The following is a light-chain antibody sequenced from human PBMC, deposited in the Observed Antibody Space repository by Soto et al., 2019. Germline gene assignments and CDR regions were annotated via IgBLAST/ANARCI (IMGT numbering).Light chain of an antibody. CDR1: QSVGSDY. CDR2: GAS. CDR3: QQYGSLSWT. J-gene: IGKJ1*01. Sequence: EIVLTQSPGTLSLSPGERATLSCRASQSVGSDYLAWYQQKPGQASRILIFGASGRATGIPDRFSGSGSGTDFTLTISRLEPEDFAVYYCQQYGSLSWTFGQGTKVEIK. V-gene: IGKV3-20*01.